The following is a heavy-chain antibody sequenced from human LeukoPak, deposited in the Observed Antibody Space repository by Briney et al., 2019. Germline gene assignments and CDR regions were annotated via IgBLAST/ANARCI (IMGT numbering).Heavy chain of an antibody. CDR1: GFTFSSYW. CDR3: ARRAARTTKSNWFDP. D-gene: IGHD1-1*01. CDR2: IKQDGSEK. J-gene: IGHJ5*02. V-gene: IGHV3-7*01. Sequence: GGSLRLSCAASGFTFSSYWMSWVRQAPGKGLEWVANIKQDGSEKYYVDSVKGRFTISRDNAKNSLFLQMNSLRAEDTAVYYCARRAARTTKSNWFDPRGLGTLVTVSS.